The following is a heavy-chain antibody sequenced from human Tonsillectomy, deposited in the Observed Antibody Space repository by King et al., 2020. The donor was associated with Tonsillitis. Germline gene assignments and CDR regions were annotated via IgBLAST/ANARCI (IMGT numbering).Heavy chain of an antibody. CDR2: IDPSDSYT. D-gene: IGHD1-14*01. CDR3: ALYNRNGNHHVDY. CDR1: RYTFTSDW. V-gene: IGHV5-10-1*03. Sequence: VQLVESGAEVKKPGESLRISCKGSRYTFTSDWIIWVRQMPGKGLEWMGLIDPSDSYTNYSPSFQGLIGISVDKSLTTAYLQWRSLKASDTATYYCALYNRNGNHHVDYWGQGTLVTVSP. J-gene: IGHJ4*02.